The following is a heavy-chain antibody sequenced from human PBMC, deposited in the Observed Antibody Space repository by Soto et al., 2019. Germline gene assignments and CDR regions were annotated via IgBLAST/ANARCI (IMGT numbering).Heavy chain of an antibody. CDR2: IKNSGET. J-gene: IGHJ5*01. Sequence: QVQLQESGPGLVKPSETLSLTCTVSGGSISYYYWSWIRQTPGAGLEWLGNIKNSGETIYNPSLKSRVTISVDSSKNHFSLKLTSVTAADTAMYFCAREPTMNRGYGGWFDSWGQGTLVTVSS. V-gene: IGHV4-59*01. CDR3: AREPTMNRGYGGWFDS. D-gene: IGHD3-10*01. CDR1: GGSISYYY.